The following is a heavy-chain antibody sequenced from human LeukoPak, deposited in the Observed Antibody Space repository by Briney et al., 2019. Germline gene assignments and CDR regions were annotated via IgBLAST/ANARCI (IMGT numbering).Heavy chain of an antibody. V-gene: IGHV4-59*01. D-gene: IGHD6-13*01. Sequence: SETLSLTCTVSGGSISSYYWSWIRQPPGKGLEWIGYIYYTGSTNYNPSLTSRGTISVDTSKNQCSLKLSSVTAADTAVYYCASSSWYGNWFDPWGQGTLVTVSS. CDR3: ASSSWYGNWFDP. CDR1: GGSISSYY. CDR2: IYYTGST. J-gene: IGHJ5*02.